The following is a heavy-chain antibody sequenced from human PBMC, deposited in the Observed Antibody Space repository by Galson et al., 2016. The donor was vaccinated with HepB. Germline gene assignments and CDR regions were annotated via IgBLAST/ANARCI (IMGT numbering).Heavy chain of an antibody. D-gene: IGHD4-11*01. V-gene: IGHV3-23*01. J-gene: IGHJ6*03. Sequence: SLRLSCAASGFPTFTNFAMSWVRQAPGKGLEWVSTMSGSGRGTFYADSVKGRFTISTDNSKNTLYLEMNSLRAEDTAVYYCAKNRGSDYKNYYMNVWGKGTTVTVSS. CDR3: AKNRGSDYKNYYMNV. CDR1: GFPTFTNFA. CDR2: MSGSGRGT.